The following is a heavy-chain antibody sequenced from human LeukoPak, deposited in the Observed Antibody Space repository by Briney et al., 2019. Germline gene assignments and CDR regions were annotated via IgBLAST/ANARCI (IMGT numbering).Heavy chain of an antibody. CDR1: GYTFSDYG. V-gene: IGHV1-18*01. CDR2: ISGYNGNT. J-gene: IGHJ4*02. Sequence: ASVKVSCKASGYTFSDYGISWVRQAPGQGLEWMGWISGYNGNTNYAQKLQGRVTMTTDTSTSTAYMELRSLRSDDTAVYYCARDLYYYDSSGYYYNDYWGQGTLVTVSS. D-gene: IGHD3-22*01. CDR3: ARDLYYYDSSGYYYNDY.